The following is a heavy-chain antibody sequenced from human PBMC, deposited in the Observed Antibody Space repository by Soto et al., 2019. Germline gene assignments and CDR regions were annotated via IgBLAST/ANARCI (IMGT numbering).Heavy chain of an antibody. CDR3: ARGRGVVIPAGTPDAFDV. CDR2: ISAFNDYT. D-gene: IGHD6-13*01. J-gene: IGHJ3*01. V-gene: IGHV1-18*01. CDR1: CYTFKKYG. Sequence: SVEVYCRASCYTFKKYGFNWVRQAPGQGLEWMGRISAFNDYTNLAQKFQGRITLTTDASTNTAYMELQILRSDDTAMYYCARGRGVVIPAGTPDAFDVWGQGTMVTVSS.